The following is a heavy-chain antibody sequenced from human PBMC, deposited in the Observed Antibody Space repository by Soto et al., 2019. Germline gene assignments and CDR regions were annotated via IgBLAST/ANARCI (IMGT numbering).Heavy chain of an antibody. J-gene: IGHJ4*02. CDR2: ISAYNANT. D-gene: IGHD3-10*01. CDR1: GYTFTNYF. CDR3: ARVGSALDY. Sequence: QVQLVQSGAEVKKPGASVKVSCKASGYTFTNYFIRWVRQAPGQGLEWMGWISAYNANTNYAQKLQGRVSMTAYTTTCPAYMVLRSLRSDDTAVYFCARVGSALDYWGQGTLVTVSS. V-gene: IGHV1-18*01.